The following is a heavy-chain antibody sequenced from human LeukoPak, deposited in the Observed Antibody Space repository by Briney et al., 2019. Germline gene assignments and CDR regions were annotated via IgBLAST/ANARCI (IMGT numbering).Heavy chain of an antibody. Sequence: GGSLRLSCAASGFTFSDYYMSWIRQAPGKGLEWVSYISNGDNTIYYADSVKGRFTISRDNSKNTLYLQMNSLRAEDTAVYYCAKRSMVREYYYDSSGYYYDYWGQGTLVTVSS. CDR3: AKRSMVREYYYDSSGYYYDY. J-gene: IGHJ4*02. V-gene: IGHV3-11*04. CDR2: ISNGDNTI. CDR1: GFTFSDYY. D-gene: IGHD3-22*01.